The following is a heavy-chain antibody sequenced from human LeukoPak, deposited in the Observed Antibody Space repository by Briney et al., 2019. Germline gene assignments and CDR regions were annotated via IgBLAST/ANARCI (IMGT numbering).Heavy chain of an antibody. CDR3: TTDLVGSSWYAEYFQH. CDR2: IKSKTAGGTT. V-gene: IGHV3-15*01. Sequence: GGSLRLSCAASGFTFSSYEMNWLRQAPGKGLEWVGRIKSKTAGGTTDYAAPVKGRFTISRDDSKNTMYLQMNTLKTEDTAVYYCTTDLVGSSWYAEYFQHWGQGTLVTVSS. CDR1: GFTFSSYE. D-gene: IGHD6-13*01. J-gene: IGHJ1*01.